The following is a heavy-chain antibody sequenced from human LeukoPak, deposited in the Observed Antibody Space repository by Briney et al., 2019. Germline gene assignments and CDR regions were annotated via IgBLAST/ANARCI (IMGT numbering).Heavy chain of an antibody. D-gene: IGHD6-19*01. J-gene: IGHJ4*02. CDR3: ARGRLVSGYSSGQPNFDY. V-gene: IGHV1-46*01. CDR2: INLSGGST. CDR1: GYTFTSYY. Sequence: ASVKVSCKASGYTFTSYYMHWVRQAPGQGLEWMGIINLSGGSTSYAQKFQGRVTMTRDTSTSTVYMELSSLRSEDTAVYYCARGRLVSGYSSGQPNFDYWGQGTLVTVSS.